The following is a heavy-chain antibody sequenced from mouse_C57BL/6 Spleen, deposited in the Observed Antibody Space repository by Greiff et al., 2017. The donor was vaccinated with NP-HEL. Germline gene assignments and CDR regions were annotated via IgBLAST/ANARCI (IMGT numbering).Heavy chain of an antibody. V-gene: IGHV7-3*01. CDR3: ARYNWDSYFDY. Sequence: EVKLVESGGGLVQPGGSLSLSCAASGFTFTDYYMSWVRQPPGKALEWLGFIRNKANGYTTEYSASVKGRFTISRDNSQSILYLQMNALRAEDSATDYCARYNWDSYFDYWGQGTTLTVSS. J-gene: IGHJ2*01. CDR1: GFTFTDYY. D-gene: IGHD4-1*01. CDR2: IRNKANGYTT.